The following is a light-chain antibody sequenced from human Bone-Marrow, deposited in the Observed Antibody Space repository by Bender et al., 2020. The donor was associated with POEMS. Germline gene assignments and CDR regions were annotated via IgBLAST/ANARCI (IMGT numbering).Light chain of an antibody. CDR3: CSYANFGIYV. Sequence: QSALTQPRSVSGSLGQIGTISCPGTSSDIGSYDRVSWYKQSPDSAPKVMRYEVNYRPSGVPHRFSGSKSGNTASLTISGLQAEDEADYYCCSYANFGIYVFGTGTTVTVL. CDR1: SSDIGSYDR. V-gene: IGLV2-18*02. J-gene: IGLJ1*01. CDR2: EVN.